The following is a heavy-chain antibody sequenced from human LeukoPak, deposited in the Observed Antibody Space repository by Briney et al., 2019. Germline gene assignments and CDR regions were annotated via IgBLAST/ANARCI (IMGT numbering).Heavy chain of an antibody. D-gene: IGHD6-19*01. J-gene: IGHJ5*02. CDR1: GYSFTDYW. CDR2: IYPGDSDI. V-gene: IGHV5-51*01. Sequence: GESLKISCKGSGYSFTDYWIGWVRQMPGKGLEWMGIIYPGDSDIRYSPSFQGQVTISADTSISTAYMELSRLRSDDTAVYYCARRLYSSGWDWFDPWGQGTLVTVSS. CDR3: ARRLYSSGWDWFDP.